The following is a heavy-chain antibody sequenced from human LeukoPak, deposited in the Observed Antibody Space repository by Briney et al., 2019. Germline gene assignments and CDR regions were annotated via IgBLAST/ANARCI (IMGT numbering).Heavy chain of an antibody. D-gene: IGHD3-22*01. CDR2: ISASGGAT. CDR3: ASPRNSSGYYFIFDY. V-gene: IGHV3-23*01. Sequence: GGSLRLSCAGSGFTFSSYGMSWVRQAPGKGLEWVSGISASGGATYYADSVKGRFTISRDNSKNTLYLQMNSLRAEDTAVYYCASPRNSSGYYFIFDYWGQGTLVTVSS. CDR1: GFTFSSYG. J-gene: IGHJ4*02.